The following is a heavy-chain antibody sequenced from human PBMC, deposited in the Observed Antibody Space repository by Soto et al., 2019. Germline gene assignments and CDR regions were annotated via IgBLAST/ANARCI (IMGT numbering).Heavy chain of an antibody. Sequence: SVKVSCKASGGTFSSYAISWVRQAPGQGLEWMGGIIPIFGTANYAQKFQGRVTITADKSTSTAYMELSSLRSEDTAVYYCARDQGYCTNGVCYKDLGMDVWGQGNTVTVSS. CDR2: IIPIFGTA. CDR1: GGTFSSYA. CDR3: ARDQGYCTNGVCYKDLGMDV. D-gene: IGHD2-8*01. J-gene: IGHJ6*02. V-gene: IGHV1-69*06.